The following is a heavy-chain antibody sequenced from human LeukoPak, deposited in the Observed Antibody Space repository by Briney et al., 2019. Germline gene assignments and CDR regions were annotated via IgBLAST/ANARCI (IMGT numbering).Heavy chain of an antibody. Sequence: ASVKVSCKASGGTFSSYTISWGRQAPGQGLEWMGRIIPILGIANYAQKFQGRVTITADKSTSTAYMELSSLRSEDTAVYYCARVSRKHGGYCSSTSCWAWGHLDYWGQGTLVTVSS. V-gene: IGHV1-69*02. J-gene: IGHJ4*02. D-gene: IGHD2-2*01. CDR1: GGTFSSYT. CDR2: IIPILGIA. CDR3: ARVSRKHGGYCSSTSCWAWGHLDY.